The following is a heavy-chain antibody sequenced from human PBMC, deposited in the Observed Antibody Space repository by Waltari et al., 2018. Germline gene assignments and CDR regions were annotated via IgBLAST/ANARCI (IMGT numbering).Heavy chain of an antibody. J-gene: IGHJ3*01. CDR3: ATINRRSQYAFDV. CDR2: ISSSRGIPT. Sequence: EVQLVESGGGLVQPGGSLRLSCTASGFIFCSYVFAIYGLSWVRQAPGKGLEWVSYISSSRGIPTHYADSVKGRFTISRENAKNSMYLQMKSLRAEDTAVYYCATINRRSQYAFDVWGRGTMVIVSS. V-gene: IGHV3-48*03. CDR1: GFIFCSYV.